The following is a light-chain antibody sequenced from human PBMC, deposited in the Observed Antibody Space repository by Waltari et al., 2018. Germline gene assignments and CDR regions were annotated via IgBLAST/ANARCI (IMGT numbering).Light chain of an antibody. Sequence: DIQMTQSPSTLSASVGDRVTITCRASQSIRSWLAWYQQKPGKAPKVLIYDASTLESGVSSRFSGSGSGTEFTLTINGLQPDDFATYYCQHYNNYSFGKATRVEIK. V-gene: IGKV1-5*01. CDR3: QHYNNYS. J-gene: IGKJ1*01. CDR1: QSIRSW. CDR2: DAS.